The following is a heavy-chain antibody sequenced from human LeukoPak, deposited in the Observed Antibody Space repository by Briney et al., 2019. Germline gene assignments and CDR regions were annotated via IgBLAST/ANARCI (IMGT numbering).Heavy chain of an antibody. J-gene: IGHJ4*02. CDR2: ISYDGSNK. CDR1: GFTFSSYG. Sequence: GGSLRLSCAASGFTFSSYGMHWVRQAPGKGLEWVAVISYDGSNKYYADTVKGRFTISRDNSKNTLYLQMNSLRAEDTAAYYCARGGNSGPLTFWGQGTLVTVSS. CDR3: ARGGNSGPLTF. D-gene: IGHD6-19*01. V-gene: IGHV3-30*19.